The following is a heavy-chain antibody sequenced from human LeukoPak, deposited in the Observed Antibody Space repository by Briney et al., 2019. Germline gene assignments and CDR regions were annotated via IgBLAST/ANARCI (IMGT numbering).Heavy chain of an antibody. CDR1: GGSISTGGYY. Sequence: SETLSLTCTVSGGSISTGGYYWSWIRQHPGKGLEWIGYIYYSGSTYYNPSLKSRVTISVDTSKNQFSLKLSSVTAADTAVYYCASTLPHHCSSTSCPPAPYFDYWGQGTLVTVSS. CDR3: ASTLPHHCSSTSCPPAPYFDY. V-gene: IGHV4-31*03. J-gene: IGHJ4*02. D-gene: IGHD2-2*01. CDR2: IYYSGST.